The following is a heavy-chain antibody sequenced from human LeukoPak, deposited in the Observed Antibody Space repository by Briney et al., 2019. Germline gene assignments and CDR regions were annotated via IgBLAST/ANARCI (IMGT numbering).Heavy chain of an antibody. CDR2: ISSDSSTT. CDR1: GFTFSSYS. CDR3: ARCCSGESIYYYGLDV. Sequence: GGSLRLPCAASGFTFSSYSMEWVRQAPGKGLEWVSYISSDSSTTYYAVSVKGRFTISRDNAKNSLYLEMNSLTDEDAAVYYCARCCSGESIYYYGLDVWGPGTTVTVSS. V-gene: IGHV3-48*02. D-gene: IGHD2-15*01. J-gene: IGHJ6*02.